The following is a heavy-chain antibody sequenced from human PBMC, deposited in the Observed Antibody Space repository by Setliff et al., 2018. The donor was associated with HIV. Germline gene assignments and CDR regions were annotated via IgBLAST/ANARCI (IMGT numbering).Heavy chain of an antibody. J-gene: IGHJ4*02. D-gene: IGHD5-18*01. CDR2: IYNSGVT. CDR3: ARTRGYTYGYIDS. Sequence: SETLSLTCTVSGDSMSSGGYYWSWIRQRPGGGLEWIGYIYNSGVTYYNPSLESRVTTSVDTSKNQFPLKLSSVTAADTAVYYCARTRGYTYGYIDSWGQGTLVTVSS. V-gene: IGHV4-31*03. CDR1: GDSMSSGGYY.